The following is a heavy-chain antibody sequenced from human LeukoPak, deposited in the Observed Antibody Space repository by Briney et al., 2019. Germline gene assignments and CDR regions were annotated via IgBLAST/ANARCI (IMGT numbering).Heavy chain of an antibody. CDR1: GGSISSGSYY. Sequence: SQTLSLTCTVSGGSISSGSYYWSWIRQPAGKGLEWIGRIYTSGSTNYNPSLKGRVTISVDTSKNQFSLKLSSVTAADTAVYYCARDRGWFDPWGQGTLVTVSS. V-gene: IGHV4-61*02. J-gene: IGHJ5*02. CDR3: ARDRGWFDP. CDR2: IYTSGST.